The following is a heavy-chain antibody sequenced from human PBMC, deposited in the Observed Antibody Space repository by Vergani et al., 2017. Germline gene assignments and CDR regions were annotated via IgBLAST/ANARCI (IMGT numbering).Heavy chain of an antibody. CDR1: GGSISSSSYY. D-gene: IGHD3-22*01. Sequence: QLQMQESGPGLVKPSETLSLTCSVSGGSISSSSYYWGWIRQPPGKGLEWIGSIYYSGSTYYNPSLKSRVTISVDTSKNQFSLKLSSVTASDTAVYYCAIPGDSSGYDACDIWGQRTMVTVSS. J-gene: IGHJ3*02. V-gene: IGHV4-39*01. CDR2: IYYSGST. CDR3: AIPGDSSGYDACDI.